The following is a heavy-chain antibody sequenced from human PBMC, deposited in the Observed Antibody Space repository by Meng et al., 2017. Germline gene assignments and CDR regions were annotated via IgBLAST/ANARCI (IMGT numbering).Heavy chain of an antibody. Sequence: GESLKISCAASGFTFDAYAMHWVRQAPGKGLEWVSLISWDGGSTYYADSVKGRFTISRDNSKNSLYLQMNSLRAEDTALYYCAKGFDYYDSSGYYQIYFDYWGQGTLVTVSS. CDR2: ISWDGGST. V-gene: IGHV3-43D*03. CDR1: GFTFDAYA. J-gene: IGHJ4*02. CDR3: AKGFDYYDSSGYYQIYFDY. D-gene: IGHD3-22*01.